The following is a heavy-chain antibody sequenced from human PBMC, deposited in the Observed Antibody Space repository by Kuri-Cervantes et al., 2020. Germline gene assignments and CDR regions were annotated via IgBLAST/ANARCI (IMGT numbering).Heavy chain of an antibody. J-gene: IGHJ3*02. CDR2: ISGSAGST. Sequence: GESLKISCAASGFTFSSYSMNWVRQAPGKGLEWVSAISGSAGSTYYADSVKGRFTISRDNSKNTLYLQMNSLRAEDTAVYYCAKSSRQWLRAFDIWGQGTMVTVSS. CDR3: AKSSRQWLRAFDI. V-gene: IGHV3-23*01. CDR1: GFTFSSYS. D-gene: IGHD6-19*01.